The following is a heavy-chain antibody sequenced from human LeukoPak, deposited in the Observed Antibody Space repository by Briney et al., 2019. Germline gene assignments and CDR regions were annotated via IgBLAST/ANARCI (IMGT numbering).Heavy chain of an antibody. CDR2: INHSGST. Sequence: SETLSLTCAVYGGSFSGYYWSWIRQPPGKGLEWIGEINHSGSTNYNPSLKSRVTISVDTSKNQFSLKLSSVTAADTAVYYCARNGVYVWGSYRYTLTRFDYWGQGTLVTVPS. CDR1: GGSFSGYY. V-gene: IGHV4-34*01. J-gene: IGHJ4*02. D-gene: IGHD3-16*02. CDR3: ARNGVYVWGSYRYTLTRFDY.